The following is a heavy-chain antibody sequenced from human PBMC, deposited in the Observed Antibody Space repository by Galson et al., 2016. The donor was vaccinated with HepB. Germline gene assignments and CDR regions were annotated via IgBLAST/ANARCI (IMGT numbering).Heavy chain of an antibody. CDR1: GFTFNSYW. Sequence: SLRLSCAASGFTFNSYWMNWVRQAPGKGLEWVANIKQDGSEKYYLDSVRGRSTISRDNAKNSLYLTVNSLRAEDTAVYYCARDGRYFDWLLSPIFDSWGQGTLVTVSS. CDR3: ARDGRYFDWLLSPIFDS. D-gene: IGHD3-9*01. V-gene: IGHV3-7*03. CDR2: IKQDGSEK. J-gene: IGHJ4*02.